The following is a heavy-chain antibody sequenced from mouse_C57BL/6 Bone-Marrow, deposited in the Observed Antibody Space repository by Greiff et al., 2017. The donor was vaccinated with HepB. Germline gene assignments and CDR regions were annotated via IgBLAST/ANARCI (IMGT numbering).Heavy chain of an antibody. CDR1: GFTFSSYA. CDR2: ISDGGSYT. V-gene: IGHV5-4*03. Sequence: DVKLVESGEGLVKPGGSLKLSCAASGFTFSSYAMSWVRQTPEKRLEWVATISDGGSYTYYPDNVKGRFTISRDNAKNNLYLQMSHLKSEDTAMYYCARGGPTIVTTWYFDVWGTGTTVTVSS. J-gene: IGHJ1*03. CDR3: ARGGPTIVTTWYFDV. D-gene: IGHD2-5*01.